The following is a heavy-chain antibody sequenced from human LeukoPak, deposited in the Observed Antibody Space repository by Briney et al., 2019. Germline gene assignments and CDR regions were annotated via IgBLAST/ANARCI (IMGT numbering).Heavy chain of an antibody. CDR3: AREDNLGSGSSPNDY. V-gene: IGHV1-2*06. D-gene: IGHD6-19*01. Sequence: ASVKVSCKASGYTFTGYYMNWVRQAPGQGLEWMGRINPKSGGTNYAQKFQGRVTMTRDTSISTAHMGLSRLGSDDTAVYYCAREDNLGSGSSPNDYWGQGTLVTVSS. CDR1: GYTFTGYY. J-gene: IGHJ4*02. CDR2: INPKSGGT.